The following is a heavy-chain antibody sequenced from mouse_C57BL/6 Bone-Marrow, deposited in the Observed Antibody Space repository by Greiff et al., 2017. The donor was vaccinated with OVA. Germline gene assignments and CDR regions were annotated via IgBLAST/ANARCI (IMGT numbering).Heavy chain of an antibody. CDR1: GYTFTSYW. CDR3: ARRWVFDY. V-gene: IGHV1-69*01. CDR2: IDPSDSYT. J-gene: IGHJ2*01. Sequence: QVQLQQPGAELVMPGASVKLSCMASGYTFTSYWMHWVKQRPGQGLEWIGEIDPSDSYTNYNQKFKGKSTLTVDKSSSTAYMQLSSLTSEDSAVYYCARRWVFDYWGQGTTLTVSS. D-gene: IGHD4-1*01.